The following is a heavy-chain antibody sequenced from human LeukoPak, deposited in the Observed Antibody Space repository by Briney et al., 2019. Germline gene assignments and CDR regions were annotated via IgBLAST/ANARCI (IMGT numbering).Heavy chain of an antibody. Sequence: SETLSLTCTASGGSISSSSDYWGWIRQAPGKGLEWIGSFFVSGSTHYNPSLRSRATLFVDTSKNQFSLKLTSMTAADAATYFCARQFATAAADTRGYFDYWGQGTVVAVSS. D-gene: IGHD6-25*01. V-gene: IGHV4-39*01. CDR2: FFVSGST. J-gene: IGHJ4*02. CDR3: ARQFATAAADTRGYFDY. CDR1: GGSISSSSDY.